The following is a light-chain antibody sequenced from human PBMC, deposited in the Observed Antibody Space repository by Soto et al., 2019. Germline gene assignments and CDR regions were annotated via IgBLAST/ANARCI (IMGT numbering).Light chain of an antibody. CDR2: GNS. CDR3: QSYDSSLSEVV. V-gene: IGLV1-40*01. Sequence: QSVLTQPPSVSGAPGQRVTFSCTGSSSNIGAGYDVHWYQHLPGTAPKLLIYGNSNRPSGVPDRFSGSKSGTSASLAITGLQAEDEADYYCQSYDSSLSEVVFGGGTKLTVL. CDR1: SSNIGAGYD. J-gene: IGLJ2*01.